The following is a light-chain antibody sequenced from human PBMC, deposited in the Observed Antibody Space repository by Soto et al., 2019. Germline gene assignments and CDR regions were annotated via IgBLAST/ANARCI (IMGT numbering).Light chain of an antibody. J-gene: IGKJ5*01. CDR3: QQGYRTPVA. V-gene: IGKV1-5*01. CDR1: QSISSW. CDR2: DAS. Sequence: SPSTLSASVGDRVTITCRASQSISSWLAWYQQKPGKAPKLLIYDASSLESGVPSRFSGGGSGTEFTLTISSLQPDDFANYYCQQGYRTPVAYGPGTRLEIK.